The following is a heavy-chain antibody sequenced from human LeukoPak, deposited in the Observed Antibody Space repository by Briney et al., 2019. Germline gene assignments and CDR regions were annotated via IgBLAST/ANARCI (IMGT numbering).Heavy chain of an antibody. CDR3: TTITMIREHEDY. V-gene: IGHV3-15*01. D-gene: IGHD3-10*01. CDR2: IKSKTDGGTT. CDR1: GFTFSYYG. J-gene: IGHJ4*02. Sequence: PGRSLRLSCAASGFTFSYYGMHWVRQAPGKGLEWVGRIKSKTDGGTTDYAAPVKGRFTISRDDSRNTLSLQMNSLKTEDTAVYYCTTITMIREHEDYWGQGTLVTVSS.